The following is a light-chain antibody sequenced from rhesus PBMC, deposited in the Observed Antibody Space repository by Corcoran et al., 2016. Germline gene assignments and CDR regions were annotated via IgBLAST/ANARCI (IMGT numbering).Light chain of an antibody. CDR3: QQYSRSPCT. J-gene: IGKJ3*01. V-gene: IGKV1-22*01. CDR1: QSISSW. CDR2: KAS. Sequence: DIQMTQSPSSLSASVGDTVTITCRASQSISSWLAWYHQKPGKAPKLLIYKASTLQSGVPSRFSGSGSVINFPLTISSRQSEDLSTYYLQQYSRSPCTFGPGTKLDIK.